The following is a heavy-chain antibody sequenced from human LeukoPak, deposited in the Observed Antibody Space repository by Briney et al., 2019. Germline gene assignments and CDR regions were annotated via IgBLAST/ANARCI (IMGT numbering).Heavy chain of an antibody. Sequence: GGSLRLSCAASEFSVKYNYMTWVRQAPGKGLEWVSVIYSGGNTYYADSVKGRFTISRDNSKNTLFLQMNSLRVEDTAVYYCVRPYSSSWSIDYWGQGTLVTVSS. J-gene: IGHJ4*02. CDR2: IYSGGNT. CDR1: EFSVKYNY. V-gene: IGHV3-53*01. CDR3: VRPYSSSWSIDY. D-gene: IGHD6-13*01.